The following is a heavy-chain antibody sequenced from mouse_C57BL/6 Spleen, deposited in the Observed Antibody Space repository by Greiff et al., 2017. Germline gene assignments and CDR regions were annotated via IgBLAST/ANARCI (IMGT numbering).Heavy chain of an antibody. J-gene: IGHJ1*03. CDR2: INPSNGGT. V-gene: IGHV1-53*01. CDR3: ARGGNPWYFDV. D-gene: IGHD2-1*01. CDR1: GYTFTSYW. Sequence: QVQLKQSGTELVKPGASVKLSCKASGYTFTSYWMHWVKQRPGQGLEWIGNINPSNGGTNYNEKFKSKATLTVDKSSSTAYMQLSSLTSEDSAVYYCARGGNPWYFDVWGTGTTVTVSS.